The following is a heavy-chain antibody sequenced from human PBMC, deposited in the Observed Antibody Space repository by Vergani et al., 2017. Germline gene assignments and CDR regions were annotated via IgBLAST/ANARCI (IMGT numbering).Heavy chain of an antibody. CDR2: IYHSGGA. Sequence: QVQLQESGPGLVKPSETLSLTCTVSGGSISSYYWSWIRQPPGKGLEWIGNIYHSGGAYYNPSLKGRVTISVDTSKNQFSLEVTSVTAADTAIYFCARTESFILRYFHWALWVEGTLVAVSS. CDR1: GGSISSYY. CDR3: ARTESFILRYFHWAL. J-gene: IGHJ4*02. D-gene: IGHD3-9*01. V-gene: IGHV4-4*08.